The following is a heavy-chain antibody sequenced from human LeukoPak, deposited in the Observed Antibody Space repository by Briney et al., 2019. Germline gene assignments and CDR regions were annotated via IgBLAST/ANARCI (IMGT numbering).Heavy chain of an antibody. J-gene: IGHJ5*01. D-gene: IGHD4-17*01. V-gene: IGHV4-4*07. CDR1: GDSIGAYY. CDR3: VRDPTTVTTFFDL. Sequence: SETLSLTCTVSGDSIGAYYWSWIRQPAGKGLEWIGRIYKSMYSGGSTDYNPSLRSRVTMSVDTSKNQLSLKLSSLTAADTAVYYCVRDPTTVTTFFDLWGPGTLVTVSS. CDR2: IYKSMYSGGST.